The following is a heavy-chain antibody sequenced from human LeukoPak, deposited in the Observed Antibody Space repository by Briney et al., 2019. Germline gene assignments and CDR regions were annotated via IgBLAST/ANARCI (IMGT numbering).Heavy chain of an antibody. V-gene: IGHV3-23*01. D-gene: IGHD3-22*01. CDR1: GFTFSSYA. Sequence: GGSLRLSCAASGFTFSSYAMSWVRQAPGKGLEWVSGISGSGANTHYADSVKGRFTISRDNSKNTVYLQMNSLRDDDTGVYYCARHSSGNLQPFDYWGQGTLVTVSS. CDR2: ISGSGANT. CDR3: ARHSSGNLQPFDY. J-gene: IGHJ4*02.